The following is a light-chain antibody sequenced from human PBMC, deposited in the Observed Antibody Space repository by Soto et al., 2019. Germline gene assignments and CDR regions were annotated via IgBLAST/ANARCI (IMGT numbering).Light chain of an antibody. V-gene: IGKV1-5*03. CDR2: KAS. J-gene: IGKJ2*01. Sequence: DIQMTQSPSTLSASVGDRVTITFRASQSIGSWLAWYQQKPGKAPKVLIYKASSLESGVPSRFSGSGSGTQFTLTIRSLQPDDFAAYYCQQYDTYSYTFGQGTRLEIK. CDR3: QQYDTYSYT. CDR1: QSIGSW.